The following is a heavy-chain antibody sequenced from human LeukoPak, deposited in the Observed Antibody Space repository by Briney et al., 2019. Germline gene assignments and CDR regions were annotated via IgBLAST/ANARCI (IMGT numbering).Heavy chain of an antibody. CDR3: ARKYCSSTSCYYYYGMDV. V-gene: IGHV1-8*01. J-gene: IGHJ6*02. Sequence: ASVKVSCKASGYTFTSYDINWVRQATGQGLEWMGWMNPNRGNTGYAQKFQGRVTMTRNTSISTAYMELSSLRSEDTAVYYCARKYCSSTSCYYYYGMDVWGQGTTVTVSS. CDR1: GYTFTSYD. CDR2: MNPNRGNT. D-gene: IGHD2-2*01.